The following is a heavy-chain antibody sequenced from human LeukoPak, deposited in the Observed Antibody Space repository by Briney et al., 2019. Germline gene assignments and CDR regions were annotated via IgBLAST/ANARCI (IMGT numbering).Heavy chain of an antibody. CDR2: ISSSGSTI. V-gene: IGHV3-11*01. Sequence: GGSLRLSCAASGFTFSDYYMSWIRQAPGKGLEWVSYISSSGSTIYYADSVKGRFTISRDNAKNSLYLQMNSLRAEDTAVYYCASWSYSSSWYLPNYFDYWGQGTLVTVSS. CDR3: ASWSYSSSWYLPNYFDY. CDR1: GFTFSDYY. D-gene: IGHD6-13*01. J-gene: IGHJ4*02.